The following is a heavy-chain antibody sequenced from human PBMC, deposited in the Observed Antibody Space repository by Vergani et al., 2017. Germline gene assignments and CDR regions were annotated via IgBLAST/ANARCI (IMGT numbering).Heavy chain of an antibody. CDR2: ISWYSGSI. Sequence: EVQLVESGGGLVQPGRSLRLSCAASGFTFDDYAMHWVRQAPGKGLEWVSGISWYSGSIGYADSVKGRFTISRDNAKNSLYLQMNSLRAEDTAVYYCARDGILGSSSLDYYYGMDVWGQGTTVTVSS. V-gene: IGHV3-9*01. D-gene: IGHD6-6*01. CDR1: GFTFDDYA. J-gene: IGHJ6*02. CDR3: ARDGILGSSSLDYYYGMDV.